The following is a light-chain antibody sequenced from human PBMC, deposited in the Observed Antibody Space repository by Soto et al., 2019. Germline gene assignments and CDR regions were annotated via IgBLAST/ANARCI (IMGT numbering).Light chain of an antibody. Sequence: QPVLTQPPSVSGAPGQRVTISCTGSSSNIGAGYDVHWYQQLPGRAPKLLIYGNTNRPSGVPDRFSGSKSGTSASLAITGLQGEDEADYYCLSFDSSLSVVFGGGTKLTVL. J-gene: IGLJ2*01. V-gene: IGLV1-40*01. CDR3: LSFDSSLSVV. CDR1: SSNIGAGYD. CDR2: GNT.